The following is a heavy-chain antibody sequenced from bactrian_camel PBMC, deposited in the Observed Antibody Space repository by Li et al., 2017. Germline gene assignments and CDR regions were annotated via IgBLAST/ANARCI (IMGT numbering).Heavy chain of an antibody. CDR3: VRGWDDDTWSFNY. CDR1: GFTFSEHY. Sequence: VQLVESGGGLVQPGDSLRVSCVASGFTFSEHYMSWVRQAPGKGLEWVSSVNSDGTRPYYSDSAKGRFTISRDNAKNAVYLQMNSLKPEDTAVYYCVRGWDDDTWSFNYWGQGTQVTVS. V-gene: IGHV3-2*01. D-gene: IGHD6*01. CDR2: VNSDGTRP. J-gene: IGHJ4*01.